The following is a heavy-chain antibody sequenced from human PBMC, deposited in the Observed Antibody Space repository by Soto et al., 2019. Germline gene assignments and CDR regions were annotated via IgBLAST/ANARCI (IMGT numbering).Heavy chain of an antibody. Sequence: QVQLQESGPGLVKSLQTLSLTCTVSGDSITSGPFYWTWIRQGPGKGLEWIGKIHYSGSTYYNPSLRSRVIISLDMSKKQFALRLSSVTAADTAVYYCAQDTRIFPSVRSGSYYYYGMDVWGQGTTVTVSS. CDR2: IHYSGST. CDR3: AQDTRIFPSVRSGSYYYYGMDV. CDR1: GDSITSGPFY. V-gene: IGHV4-31*03. D-gene: IGHD1-26*01. J-gene: IGHJ6*02.